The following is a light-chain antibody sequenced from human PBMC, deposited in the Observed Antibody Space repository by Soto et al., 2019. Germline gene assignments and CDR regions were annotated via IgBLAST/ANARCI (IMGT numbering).Light chain of an antibody. J-gene: IGKJ1*01. V-gene: IGKV3-15*01. CDR1: QSVSSN. CDR2: GAS. CDR3: QQYNNWLWT. Sequence: EIVMTQSPATLSVSPGERATLSCRASQSVSSNLAWYQQKPGQAPRLLIYGASTRATGIPARFSGSGSGTEFTLTISSLQSEDFAVYYCQQYNNWLWTFGQRTKVDI.